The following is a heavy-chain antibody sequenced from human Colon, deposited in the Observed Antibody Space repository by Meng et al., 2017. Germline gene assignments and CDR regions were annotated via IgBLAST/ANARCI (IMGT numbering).Heavy chain of an antibody. CDR1: GGSISSYNW. J-gene: IGHJ4*02. Sequence: QVPLQGSGPGLVRPSETLSLPCAVSGGSISSYNWWSWVRQPPGKGLEWIGQIDLGGTPYYNPSLESRVIMSLDKSKNQLSLRLTSVAAADTAVYYCARHGGWHFDYWGQGALVTVSS. D-gene: IGHD6-19*01. V-gene: IGHV4-4*02. CDR3: ARHGGWHFDY. CDR2: IDLGGTP.